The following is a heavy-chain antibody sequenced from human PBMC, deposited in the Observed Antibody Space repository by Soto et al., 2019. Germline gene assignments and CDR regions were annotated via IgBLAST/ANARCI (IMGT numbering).Heavy chain of an antibody. Sequence: ASVKVSCKASGYTFTSYAMHWVRQAPGQRLEWMGWINAGNGNTKYSQKFQGRVTITRDTSASTAYMELGSLRSEDTAVYYCATLDPSDAFDIWGQGTMVTVSS. CDR3: ATLDPSDAFDI. J-gene: IGHJ3*02. CDR1: GYTFTSYA. V-gene: IGHV1-3*01. CDR2: INAGNGNT.